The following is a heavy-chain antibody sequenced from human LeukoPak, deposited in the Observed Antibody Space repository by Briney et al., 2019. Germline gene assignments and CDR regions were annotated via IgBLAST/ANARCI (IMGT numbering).Heavy chain of an antibody. D-gene: IGHD3-22*01. CDR2: ISSSSSYI. CDR3: AREYYYDSSGYNFDY. J-gene: IGHJ4*02. Sequence: PGGSLRLSCAASGFTFSSYAMSWVRQAPGKGLEWVSSISSSSSYIYYADSVKGRFTISRDNAKNSLYLQMNSLRAEDTAVYYCAREYYYDSSGYNFDYWGQGTLVTVSS. V-gene: IGHV3-21*01. CDR1: GFTFSSYA.